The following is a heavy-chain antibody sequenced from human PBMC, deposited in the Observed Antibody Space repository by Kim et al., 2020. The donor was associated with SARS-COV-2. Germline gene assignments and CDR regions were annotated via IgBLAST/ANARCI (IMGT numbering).Heavy chain of an antibody. Sequence: GGSLRLSCAASGFTVSSNYMSWVRQAPGKGLEWVSVIYSGGSTYYADSVKGRFTISRHNSKNTLYLQMNSLRAEDTAVYYCARERWDYGSGTNWGWFDPWGEGALVTVSS. CDR2: IYSGGST. J-gene: IGHJ5*02. CDR3: ARERWDYGSGTNWGWFDP. CDR1: GFTVSSNY. D-gene: IGHD3-10*01. V-gene: IGHV3-53*04.